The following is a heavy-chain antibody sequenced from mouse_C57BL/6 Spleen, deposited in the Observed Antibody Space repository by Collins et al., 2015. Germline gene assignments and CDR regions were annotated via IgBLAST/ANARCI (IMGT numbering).Heavy chain of an antibody. J-gene: IGHJ2*01. CDR2: ISDGGSYT. V-gene: IGHV5-4*01. CDR1: GFTFSSYA. Sequence: EVQLVESGGGLVKPGGSLKLSCAASGFTFSSYAMSWVRQTPEKRLEWVATISDGGSYTYYSDNVKGRFTISRDNAKNNLYLQMRHLKSEDTAMYYCASVDYDGSSYVDYWGQGTTLTVSS. D-gene: IGHD1-1*01. CDR3: ASVDYDGSSYVDY.